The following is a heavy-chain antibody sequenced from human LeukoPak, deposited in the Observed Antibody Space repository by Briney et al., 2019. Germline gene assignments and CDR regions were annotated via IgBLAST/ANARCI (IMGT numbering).Heavy chain of an antibody. Sequence: GGSLRLSCAASGFTFSSYAMSWVRQAPGKGLEWVSAISGSGGSTYYADSVKGRFTISRDNSKNTLYLQMNSLRAEDTAVYYCANDRGVPGLQMDVWGQGTTVTVSS. V-gene: IGHV3-23*01. CDR2: ISGSGGST. CDR1: GFTFSSYA. D-gene: IGHD3-10*01. J-gene: IGHJ6*02. CDR3: ANDRGVPGLQMDV.